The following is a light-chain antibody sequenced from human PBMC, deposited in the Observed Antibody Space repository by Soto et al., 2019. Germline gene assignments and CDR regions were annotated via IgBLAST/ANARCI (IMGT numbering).Light chain of an antibody. CDR1: QSISNW. V-gene: IGKV1-5*03. Sequence: DIQMTQSPSTLSASVGDTVTITCRASQSISNWLAWYQQKPGQAPKLLIHKASTLESGVRSRFSGGGSGTEFTLTISSLQPGDFATFYCQQYDRFPYTFGQGTKREIK. CDR3: QQYDRFPYT. J-gene: IGKJ2*01. CDR2: KAS.